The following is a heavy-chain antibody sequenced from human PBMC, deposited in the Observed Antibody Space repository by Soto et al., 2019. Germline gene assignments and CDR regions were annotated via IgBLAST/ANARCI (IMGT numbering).Heavy chain of an antibody. CDR3: AKGSSSWYVFDY. J-gene: IGHJ4*02. CDR1: GFTFSSYA. V-gene: IGHV3-23*01. D-gene: IGHD6-13*01. Sequence: LRLSFAASGFTFSSYAMSWVRQAPGKGLEWVSAISGSGGSTYYADSVKGRFTISRDNSKNTLYLQMNSLRAEDTAVYYCAKGSSSWYVFDYWGQGTLVTVSS. CDR2: ISGSGGST.